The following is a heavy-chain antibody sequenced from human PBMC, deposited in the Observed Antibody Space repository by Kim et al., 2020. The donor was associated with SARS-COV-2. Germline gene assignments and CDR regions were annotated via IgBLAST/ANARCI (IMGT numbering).Heavy chain of an antibody. J-gene: IGHJ4*02. Sequence: GGSLRLSCAASGFTFSSYAMSWVRQAPGKGLEWVSAISGSGGSTYYADSVKGRFTISRDNSKNTLYLQMNSLRAEDTAVYYCAIALWFGESHQFGLFDYWGQGTLVTVSS. CDR1: GFTFSSYA. D-gene: IGHD3-10*01. CDR2: ISGSGGST. V-gene: IGHV3-23*01. CDR3: AIALWFGESHQFGLFDY.